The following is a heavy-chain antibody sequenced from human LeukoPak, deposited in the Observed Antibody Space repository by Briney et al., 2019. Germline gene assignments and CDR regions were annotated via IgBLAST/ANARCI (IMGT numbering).Heavy chain of an antibody. D-gene: IGHD3-22*01. CDR1: GFTFSSYG. V-gene: IGHV3-30*18. Sequence: GRSLRLSCAASGFTFSSYGMRWVRPAPGEGLEWVAVISYDGSNKYYADSVKGRFTISRDNSKNTLYLQMNSLRAEDTAVYYCAKRASSGYLVDHWGQGTLVTVSS. J-gene: IGHJ4*02. CDR3: AKRASSGYLVDH. CDR2: ISYDGSNK.